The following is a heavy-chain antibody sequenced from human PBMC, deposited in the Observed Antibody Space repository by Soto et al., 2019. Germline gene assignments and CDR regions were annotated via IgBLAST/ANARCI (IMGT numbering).Heavy chain of an antibody. J-gene: IGHJ6*03. CDR3: ARDRGVAPPVAGNTHYYYDMDV. CDR2: ISAYNGNT. Sequence: QDQLVQSGVEVKKPGASVKVSCKASGYSFTNYGITWVRQAPGQGFEWMGWISAYNGNTNYAQKFQGRGTMTTDASTRTAYLELRSLRSDDTAVYYCARDRGVAPPVAGNTHYYYDMDVWGKGTTVTVSS. V-gene: IGHV1-18*01. CDR1: GYSFTNYG. D-gene: IGHD6-19*01.